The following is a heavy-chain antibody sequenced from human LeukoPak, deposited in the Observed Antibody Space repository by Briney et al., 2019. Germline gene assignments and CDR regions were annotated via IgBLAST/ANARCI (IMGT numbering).Heavy chain of an antibody. D-gene: IGHD6-25*01. J-gene: IGHJ3*02. V-gene: IGHV3-30*02. CDR1: GFTFSSYG. CDR3: ARRSAAKDAFDI. Sequence: GGSLRLSCAASGFTFSSYGMHWVRQAPGKGLEWVAFIRYDGSNKYYADSVKGRFTISRDNAKNTLYLQMNSLRAEDTAVYYCARRSAAKDAFDIWGQGTMVTVSS. CDR2: IRYDGSNK.